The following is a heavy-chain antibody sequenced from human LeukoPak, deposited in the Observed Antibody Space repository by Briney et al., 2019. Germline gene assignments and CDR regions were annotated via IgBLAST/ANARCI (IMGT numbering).Heavy chain of an antibody. Sequence: VASVKVSCKASGYTFTSYGISWVRRAPGQGLEWMGLMNRNTGNTGYGERFQGRVTMTRDNSISTAYMELSSLTSEDTAVYYCARGGAGTYYKRDGWFDPWGQGTLVTVSS. J-gene: IGHJ5*02. CDR3: ARGGAGTYYKRDGWFDP. CDR2: MNRNTGNT. D-gene: IGHD3-10*01. V-gene: IGHV1-8*02. CDR1: GYTFTSYG.